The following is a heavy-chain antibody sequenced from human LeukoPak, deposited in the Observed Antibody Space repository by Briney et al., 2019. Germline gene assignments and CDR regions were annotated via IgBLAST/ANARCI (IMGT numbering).Heavy chain of an antibody. Sequence: PGRSLRLSCEASGFTFSSHGVHWVRQAPGKGLEWVAVIWNDGSYKYYADSVEGRFTVSRDNSKNTLYLQMDSLRAEDTALYYCTRGCGGSPGCYIIDNWGQGTLVTVSS. CDR2: IWNDGSYK. V-gene: IGHV3-33*01. J-gene: IGHJ4*02. CDR1: GFTFSSHG. D-gene: IGHD2-21*01. CDR3: TRGCGGSPGCYIIDN.